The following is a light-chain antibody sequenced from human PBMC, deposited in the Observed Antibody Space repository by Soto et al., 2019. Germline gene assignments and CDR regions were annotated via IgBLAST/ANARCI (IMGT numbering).Light chain of an antibody. Sequence: EIVLTQSPGTLSLSPGERATLSCRASQSVSSSHLGWYQKKPGQAPRLLIYQTSIRAAGIPDRFSGSGSGTDFTLTISRLEPEDFAMYYCLHHGSSLWTFGQGTKADNK. CDR2: QTS. V-gene: IGKV3-20*01. CDR3: LHHGSSLWT. CDR1: QSVSSSH. J-gene: IGKJ1*01.